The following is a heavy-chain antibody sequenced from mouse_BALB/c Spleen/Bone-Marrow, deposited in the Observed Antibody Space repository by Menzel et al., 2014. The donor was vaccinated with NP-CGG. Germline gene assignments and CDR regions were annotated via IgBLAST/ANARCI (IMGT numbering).Heavy chain of an antibody. V-gene: IGHV5-9-2*01. Sequence: EVHLVESGGGLVKPGGSLKLSCTASGFSFNSYGMSWVRQTPEKRLEWVATITNGGNYTYYPDSVKGRFTISRDNVKNNLYLQMRSLRSEDTALYYCVRNYYGYDGYFDCWGQGTTLTVSS. CDR1: GFSFNSYG. CDR2: ITNGGNYT. D-gene: IGHD2-2*01. J-gene: IGHJ2*01. CDR3: VRNYYGYDGYFDC.